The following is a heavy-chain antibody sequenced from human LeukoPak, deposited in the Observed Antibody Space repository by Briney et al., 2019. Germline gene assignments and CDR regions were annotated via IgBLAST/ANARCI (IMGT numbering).Heavy chain of an antibody. Sequence: PGGSLRLSCAASGFIFSDYAMHWVRQSPGKGLEWVAFISYDESNKYYADSVKGRFTISRDNSKSTLFLQMNSLRAEDTAVYYCAASLDYWGQGTLVTVSS. J-gene: IGHJ4*02. V-gene: IGHV3-30*04. CDR1: GFIFSDYA. CDR2: ISYDESNK. CDR3: AASLDY.